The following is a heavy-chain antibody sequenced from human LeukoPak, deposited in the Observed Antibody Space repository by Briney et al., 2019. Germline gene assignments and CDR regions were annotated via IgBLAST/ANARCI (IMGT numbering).Heavy chain of an antibody. CDR3: ARDQRWLQFVAFDI. J-gene: IGHJ3*02. D-gene: IGHD5-24*01. V-gene: IGHV1-69*06. Sequence: SVKVSCKASGGTFSSYAISWVRQAPGQGLEWMGGIIPIFGTANYAQKFQGRVTITADKSTSTAYMELSSLRSEDTAVYYCARDQRWLQFVAFDIWGQGTMVTVSS. CDR1: GGTFSSYA. CDR2: IIPIFGTA.